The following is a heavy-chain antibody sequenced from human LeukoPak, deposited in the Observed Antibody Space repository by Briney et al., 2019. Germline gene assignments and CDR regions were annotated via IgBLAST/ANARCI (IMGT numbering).Heavy chain of an antibody. J-gene: IGHJ4*02. D-gene: IGHD1-26*01. CDR1: GFTVSSNY. Sequence: GGSLRLSCAASGFTVSSNYMSWVRQAPGKGLEWVSVIYSGGSTYYADSVKGRFTISRDNSKNTLYLQMNSLRAEDTAVYYCARVAELLYYFDYWGQGTLVTVSS. V-gene: IGHV3-53*01. CDR3: ARVAELLYYFDY. CDR2: IYSGGST.